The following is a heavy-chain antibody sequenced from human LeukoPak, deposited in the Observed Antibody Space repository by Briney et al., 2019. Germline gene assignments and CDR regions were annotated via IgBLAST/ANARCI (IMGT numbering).Heavy chain of an antibody. V-gene: IGHV3-30*18. Sequence: GGSLRLSCSASEFTFSSYGMHWVRQAPGKGLEWVAVISYDGSNKYYADSVKGRFTISRDNSKNTLYLQMNSLRAEDTAVYYCAKDSRYSSSWYPYWYFDLWGRGTLVTVPS. CDR2: ISYDGSNK. CDR1: EFTFSSYG. CDR3: AKDSRYSSSWYPYWYFDL. J-gene: IGHJ2*01. D-gene: IGHD6-13*01.